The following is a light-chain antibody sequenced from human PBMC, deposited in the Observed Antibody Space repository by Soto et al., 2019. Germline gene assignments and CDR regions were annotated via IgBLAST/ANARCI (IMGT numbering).Light chain of an antibody. Sequence: QSALTQPASVSGSPGQSITISCTGTSSDVGGYNYVSWYQQHPGKAPKLMIYDVSNRPSGVSNRFSGSKSGNTASLTISGLQAEDEADYYCSSYTSRVVFGVGTKLTVL. CDR1: SSDVGGYNY. CDR2: DVS. J-gene: IGLJ2*01. CDR3: SSYTSRVV. V-gene: IGLV2-14*01.